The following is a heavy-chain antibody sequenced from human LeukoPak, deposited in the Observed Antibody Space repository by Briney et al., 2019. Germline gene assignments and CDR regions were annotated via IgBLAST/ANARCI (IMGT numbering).Heavy chain of an antibody. D-gene: IGHD1-26*01. V-gene: IGHV3-49*04. CDR2: IRSKAYGGTT. CDR1: GFSFGDYA. Sequence: PGGSLRLSCTASGFSFGDYAMSWVRQAPGKGLEWVGFIRSKAYGGTTEYAASVKGRFTISRDDSKSIAYLQMNSLKTEDTAVYYCTGRYSGSYSADYWGQGTLVTVSS. J-gene: IGHJ4*02. CDR3: TGRYSGSYSADY.